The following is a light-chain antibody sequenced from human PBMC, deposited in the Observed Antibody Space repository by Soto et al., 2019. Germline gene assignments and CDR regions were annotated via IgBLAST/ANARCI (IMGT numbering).Light chain of an antibody. V-gene: IGKV3-15*01. CDR3: QQYYDWPIT. CDR2: GAS. Sequence: EIVLPQSPATLSVSPGEIATLSCRASQSISSLLAWYQQKPGQAPRLLIYGASTRATGIPATFSGSGSGTDFTLTISSLQSEDFAVYYCQQYYDWPITFGQGTRLEIK. J-gene: IGKJ5*01. CDR1: QSISSL.